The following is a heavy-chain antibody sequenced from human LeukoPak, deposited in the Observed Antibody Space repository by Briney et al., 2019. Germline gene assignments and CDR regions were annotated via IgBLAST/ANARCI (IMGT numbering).Heavy chain of an antibody. CDR1: GGSISSYS. CDR2: IYHSGST. V-gene: IGHV4-59*04. Sequence: SETLSLTCTVSGGSISSYSWSWIRQPPGKGLEWIGYIYHSGSTYYNPSLKSRVTISVDRSKNQFSLNLSSVTAADTAVYYCARWYYYGSGRRQFDYWGQGTLVTVSS. D-gene: IGHD3-10*01. CDR3: ARWYYYGSGRRQFDY. J-gene: IGHJ4*02.